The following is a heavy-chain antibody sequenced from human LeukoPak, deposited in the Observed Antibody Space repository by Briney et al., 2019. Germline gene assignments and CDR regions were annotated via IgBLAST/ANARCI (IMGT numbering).Heavy chain of an antibody. CDR2: IYYSGST. CDR3: ARYSGWYDY. V-gene: IGHV4-59*08. CDR1: GGSISSYY. Sequence: SETLSLTCTVSGGSISSYYWSWIRRPPGKELEWIGYIYYSGSTNYNPSLKSRVTISVDTSKNQFSLKLSSVTAADTAVYYCARYSGWYDYWGQGTLVTVSS. J-gene: IGHJ4*02. D-gene: IGHD6-19*01.